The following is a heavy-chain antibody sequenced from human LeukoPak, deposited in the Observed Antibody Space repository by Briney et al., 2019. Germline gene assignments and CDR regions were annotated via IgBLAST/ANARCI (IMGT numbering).Heavy chain of an antibody. CDR2: IYPGDSDT. CDR3: ARRSGAAADPFDY. J-gene: IGHJ4*02. CDR1: GYNFDTYW. D-gene: IGHD6-13*01. Sequence: GESLKISCKGSGYNFDTYWIGWVRQMPGKGLEWMGIIYPGDSDTRYSPSFQGQVTISADKSISTAYLQWSSLKASDTAMYYCARRSGAAADPFDYWGQGTLVTVSS. V-gene: IGHV5-51*01.